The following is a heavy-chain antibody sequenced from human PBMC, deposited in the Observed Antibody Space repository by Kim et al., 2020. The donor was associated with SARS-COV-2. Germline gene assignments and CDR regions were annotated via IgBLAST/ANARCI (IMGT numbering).Heavy chain of an antibody. V-gene: IGHV4-34*01. CDR3: ARRGYCSGGSCYSSFSTVTTFGYYFDY. CDR1: GGSFSGYY. Sequence: SETLSLTCAVYGGSFSGYYWSWIRQPPGKGLEWIGEINHSGSTNYNPSLKSRVTISVDTSKNQFSLKLSSVTAADTAVYYCARRGYCSGGSCYSSFSTVTTFGYYFDYWGQGTLVTVSS. J-gene: IGHJ4*02. D-gene: IGHD2-15*01. CDR2: INHSGST.